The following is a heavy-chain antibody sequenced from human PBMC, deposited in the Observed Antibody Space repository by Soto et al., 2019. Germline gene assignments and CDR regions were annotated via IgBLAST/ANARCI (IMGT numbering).Heavy chain of an antibody. CDR1: RGSISSGTNY. V-gene: IGHV4-39*01. D-gene: IGHD4-17*01. CDR2: ISYSGRT. Sequence: SETLSLTCTVSRGSISSGTNYWAWIRQPPGKGLEWIANISYSGRTYDNPSLQSRVTISIDASKNQFSLKLTSVTTADTAVYYCARRRASDYGGNHHPYYFDRWGQGALVTVSS. J-gene: IGHJ4*02. CDR3: ARRRASDYGGNHHPYYFDR.